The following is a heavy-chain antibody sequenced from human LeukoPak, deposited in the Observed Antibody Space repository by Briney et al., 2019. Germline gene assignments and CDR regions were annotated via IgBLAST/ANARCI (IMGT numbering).Heavy chain of an antibody. CDR1: GGSFSGYY. Sequence: PSETLSLTCAVYGGSFSGYYWSWIRQPPGKGLEWVATIKQDGSDTFYVDSVKGRFTISTDNAKNSLYLQMNSLRAEDTAVYYCAKGTLEYWGQGTLVSVSS. CDR2: IKQDGSDT. V-gene: IGHV3-7*01. CDR3: AKGTLEY. J-gene: IGHJ4*02.